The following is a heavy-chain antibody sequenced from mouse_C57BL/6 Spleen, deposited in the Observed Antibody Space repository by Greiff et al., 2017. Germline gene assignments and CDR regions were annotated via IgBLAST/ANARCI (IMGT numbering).Heavy chain of an antibody. D-gene: IGHD1-1*01. J-gene: IGHJ1*03. CDR1: GFTFSSYT. CDR3: ARQGNYYGSRGGYFDV. Sequence: EVMLVESGGGLVKPGGSLKLSCAASGFTFSSYTMSWVRQTPEKRLEWVATISGGGGNTYYPDSVKGRFTISRDNAKNTLYLQMSSLRSEDTALYYCARQGNYYGSRGGYFDVWGTGTTVTVSS. CDR2: ISGGGGNT. V-gene: IGHV5-9*01.